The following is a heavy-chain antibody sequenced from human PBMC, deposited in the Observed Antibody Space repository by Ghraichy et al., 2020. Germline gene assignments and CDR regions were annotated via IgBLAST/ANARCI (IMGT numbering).Heavy chain of an antibody. CDR3: ARVLLTSWFDP. Sequence: SETLSLTCTVSGGSISSGGYPWSWIRQPPGKGLEWIGYIYHSGSTSYNPSLKSRVSISVDRSKNQFSLKLRSVTAADTAGYYCARVLLTSWFDPWGQGTLVTVSS. J-gene: IGHJ5*02. V-gene: IGHV4-30-2*01. CDR2: IYHSGST. CDR1: GGSISSGGYP. D-gene: IGHD2-15*01.